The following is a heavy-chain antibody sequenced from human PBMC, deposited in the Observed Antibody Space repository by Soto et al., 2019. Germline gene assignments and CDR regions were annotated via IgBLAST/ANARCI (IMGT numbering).Heavy chain of an antibody. CDR1: GGSITRRSSY. D-gene: IGHD3-10*01. CDR3: ATPRGLAVGGSLDY. J-gene: IGHJ4*02. Sequence: SETLSLTCIVSGGSITRRSSYWAWIRQPPGKGLEWVGTFYDGNTYHNPSLRSRITIAVDTSKNQFSLKLNSVAAADTAFYYCATPRGLAVGGSLDYWGQGMLVTVPQ. CDR2: FYDGNT. V-gene: IGHV4-39*01.